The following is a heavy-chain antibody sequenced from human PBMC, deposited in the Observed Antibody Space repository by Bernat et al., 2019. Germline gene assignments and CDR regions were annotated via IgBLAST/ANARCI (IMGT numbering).Heavy chain of an antibody. V-gene: IGHV3-30*18. CDR2: ISYDGSNK. CDR1: GFTFSSYG. J-gene: IGHJ4*02. CDR3: AKGRAYSSGWYKDY. Sequence: QVQLVESGGGVVQPGRSLRLSCAASGFTFSSYGMPWVRQAPGKGLEWVAVISYDGSNKYYADSVKGRFTISRDNSKNTLYLQMNSLRAEDTAVYYCAKGRAYSSGWYKDYWGQGTLVTVSS. D-gene: IGHD6-19*01.